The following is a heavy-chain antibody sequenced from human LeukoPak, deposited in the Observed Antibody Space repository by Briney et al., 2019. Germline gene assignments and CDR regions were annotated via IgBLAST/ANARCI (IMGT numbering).Heavy chain of an antibody. Sequence: GRSLRLSCAASGFTFSSYGMHWVRQAPGKGREGVAVIWYDGSNKYYADSVKGRFTISRDNSKNTLYLQMNSLRAEDTAVYYCAKDDGEVGATSLDYWGQGTLVTVSS. J-gene: IGHJ4*02. CDR2: IWYDGSNK. CDR3: AKDDGEVGATSLDY. D-gene: IGHD1-26*01. CDR1: GFTFSSYG. V-gene: IGHV3-33*06.